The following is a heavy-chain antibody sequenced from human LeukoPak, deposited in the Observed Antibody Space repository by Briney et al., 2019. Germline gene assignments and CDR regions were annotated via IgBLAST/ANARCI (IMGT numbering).Heavy chain of an antibody. CDR2: IYYSGST. CDR3: ARYYDRTGFDY. J-gene: IGHJ4*02. Sequence: PSETLSLTCTVSNGSVRSYYWSWVRQSPGKGLEWIGYIYYSGSTNYNPSLKSRVAISIHTSRNQFSLMLSSVTAADTAMYYCARYYDRTGFDYWGQGTLVTVSS. CDR1: NGSVRSYY. V-gene: IGHV4-59*08. D-gene: IGHD3-16*01.